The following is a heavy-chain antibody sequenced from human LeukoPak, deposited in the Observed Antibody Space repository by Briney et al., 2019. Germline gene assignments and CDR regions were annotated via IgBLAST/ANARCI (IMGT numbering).Heavy chain of an antibody. V-gene: IGHV3-15*01. CDR2: IRTKTEGAKT. CDR1: GFTFSSDW. CDR3: TTDQYSSSWRKRLEDAFDI. D-gene: IGHD6-13*01. J-gene: IGHJ3*02. Sequence: GGSLRLSCAASGFTFSSDWMNWFRQAPGKGLEWVGLIRTKTEGAKTDNAAPVKGRFAISRDDSKNTLYLQMNSLKTEDTAVYYCTTDQYSSSWRKRLEDAFDIWGQGTMVTVSS.